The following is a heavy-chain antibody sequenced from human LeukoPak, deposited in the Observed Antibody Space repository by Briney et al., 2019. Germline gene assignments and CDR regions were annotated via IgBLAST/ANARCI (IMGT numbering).Heavy chain of an antibody. CDR1: GYTFTSYG. D-gene: IGHD3-9*01. CDR2: IIPIFGTA. CDR3: FFFKQKTAYDMGLDY. V-gene: IGHV1-69*13. J-gene: IGHJ4*02. Sequence: GASVKVSCKASGYTFTSYGISWVRPAPGQGLEWMGGIIPIFGTANYAQKFQGRVTITADESTSTAYMELSSLRSEDTAVYYFFFFKQKTAYDMGLDYWGQGTLVTVSS.